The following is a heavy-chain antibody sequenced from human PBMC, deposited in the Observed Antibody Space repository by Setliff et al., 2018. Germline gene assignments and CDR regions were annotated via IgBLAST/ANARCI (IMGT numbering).Heavy chain of an antibody. J-gene: IGHJ4*02. Sequence: PGGSLRLSCAASGFTFSSYSIHWVRQAPGKGLEWVAVIWHDGGNKYHADSVKGRFTISRDNSKNTLYLQMNSLRPEDTAVYYCARTCSGSGCYAGLESWGQGTPVTVSS. CDR1: GFTFSSYS. V-gene: IGHV3-30-3*01. D-gene: IGHD2-15*01. CDR2: IWHDGGNK. CDR3: ARTCSGSGCYAGLES.